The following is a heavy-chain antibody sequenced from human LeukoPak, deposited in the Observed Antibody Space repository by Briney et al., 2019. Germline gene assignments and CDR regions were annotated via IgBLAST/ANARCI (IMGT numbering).Heavy chain of an antibody. CDR2: ISAYNGNT. CDR1: GYTFTSYG. V-gene: IGHV1-18*01. Sequence: ASVKVSCKASGYTFTSYGISWVRQAPGQGLEWMGWISAYNGNTNYAQKLQGRVTMTTDTSTSTAYMELRSLRSDDTAVYYCARTFDGDYYYYYYYYMDVWGKGTTVTVSS. CDR3: ARTFDGDYYYYYYYYMDV. J-gene: IGHJ6*03. D-gene: IGHD3-22*01.